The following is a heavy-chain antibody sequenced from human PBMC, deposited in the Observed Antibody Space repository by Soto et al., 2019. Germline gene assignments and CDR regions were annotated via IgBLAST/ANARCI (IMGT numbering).Heavy chain of an antibody. V-gene: IGHV1-18*01. CDR1: GYMFTING. CDR3: ARDKDWDLDN. J-gene: IGHJ4*02. D-gene: IGHD3-9*01. CDR2: ISTNSGNT. Sequence: QVQVVQSGSEVKKPGASVKVSCKTSGYMFTINGISWVRQVPGQGLEWMGWISTNSGNTKFAQNFQDRVTLTTDTSKSTAYMELRSLRSDDTAIYYCARDKDWDLDNWGQGTLVTVSS.